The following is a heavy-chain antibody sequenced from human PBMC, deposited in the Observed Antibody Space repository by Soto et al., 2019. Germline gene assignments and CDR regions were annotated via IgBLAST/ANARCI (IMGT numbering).Heavy chain of an antibody. CDR3: AKDRGIIVKAGDAFDV. J-gene: IGHJ3*01. D-gene: IGHD3-16*02. V-gene: IGHV3-23*01. Sequence: EVQLMESGGGLVQPGGSLRLSCASSGFTLSMSAVNWVRQAPGKGLEWVSYISDSGDRTYYADSVKGRFTISRDRSKNTVFLQMDRLRAEDTAVYYCAKDRGIIVKAGDAFDVWGQGTKVTVSS. CDR2: ISDSGDRT. CDR1: GFTLSMSA.